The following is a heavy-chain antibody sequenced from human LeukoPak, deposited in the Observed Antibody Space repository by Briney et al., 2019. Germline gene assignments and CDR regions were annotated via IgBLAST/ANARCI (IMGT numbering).Heavy chain of an antibody. Sequence: GGSLRLSCVASGFSFRTYSMNWVRQVPGKGLEWFSYIGGSGDTIYYADSLKGRFTISRDYSKNTLYLQMNSLRADDTAVYYCAKGCGGNCYNSDYWGQGTLVTVSS. CDR3: AKGCGGNCYNSDY. V-gene: IGHV3-48*01. D-gene: IGHD2-21*02. CDR2: IGGSGDTI. CDR1: GFSFRTYS. J-gene: IGHJ4*02.